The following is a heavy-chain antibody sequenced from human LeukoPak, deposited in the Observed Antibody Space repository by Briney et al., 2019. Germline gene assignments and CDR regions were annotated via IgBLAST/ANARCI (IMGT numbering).Heavy chain of an antibody. V-gene: IGHV3-23*01. J-gene: IGHJ4*02. D-gene: IGHD2-8*01. CDR1: GFTLRSYA. CDR2: ISISDGGT. Sequence: PGGSPRLSCAGPGFTLRSYATAWVRQTPEKRPEWGALISISDGGTYYIDSVKGRFTISRDNSKNMLNLQMNSLRAEDTAVYYCAKGTLGSCNGATCYPLDYWGQGTLVTVSS. CDR3: AKGTLGSCNGATCYPLDY.